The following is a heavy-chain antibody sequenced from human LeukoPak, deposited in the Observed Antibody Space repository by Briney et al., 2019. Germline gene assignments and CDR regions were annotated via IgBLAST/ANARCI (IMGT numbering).Heavy chain of an antibody. CDR3: AKDRSDYDRSGYNYFDY. J-gene: IGHJ4*02. V-gene: IGHV3-23*01. CDR2: ISGSGGTT. Sequence: PGGSLRLSCAASGLTFSSYAMHWVRQAPGKGLEWISAISGSGGTTYYADSVKGRFTISRDTSKNTLYLQMNSLRAEDTAVYHCAKDRSDYDRSGYNYFDYWGRECWSPSPQ. CDR1: GLTFSSYA. D-gene: IGHD3-22*01.